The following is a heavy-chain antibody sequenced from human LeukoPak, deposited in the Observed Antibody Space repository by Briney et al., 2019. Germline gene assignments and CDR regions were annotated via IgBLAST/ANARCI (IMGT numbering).Heavy chain of an antibody. J-gene: IGHJ5*02. V-gene: IGHV1-69*01. D-gene: IGHD2-8*01. Sequence: SVKVSCKASGGTFSSYAISWVRQAPGQGLEWMGGIIPIFGTANYAQKFQGRATITADESTSTAYMELSSLRSEDTAVYYCARITCTNGVCYNWFDPWGQGTLVTVSS. CDR3: ARITCTNGVCYNWFDP. CDR2: IIPIFGTA. CDR1: GGTFSSYA.